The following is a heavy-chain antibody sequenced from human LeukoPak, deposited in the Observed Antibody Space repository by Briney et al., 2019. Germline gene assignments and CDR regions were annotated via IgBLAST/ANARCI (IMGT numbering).Heavy chain of an antibody. CDR2: IYYSGST. CDR3: AREVITIPQSYFDY. CDR1: GGSISSGGYY. J-gene: IGHJ4*02. D-gene: IGHD3-3*01. V-gene: IGHV4-31*03. Sequence: PSQTLSLTCTVSGGSISSGGYYWSWIRQHPGKGLEWLGYIYYSGSTYYNPSLKSRVTISVDTSKNQFSLKLSSVTAADTAVYYCAREVITIPQSYFDYWGQGTLVTVSS.